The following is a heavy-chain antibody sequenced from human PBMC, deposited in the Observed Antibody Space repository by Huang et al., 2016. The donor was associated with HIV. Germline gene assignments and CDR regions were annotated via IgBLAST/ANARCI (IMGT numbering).Heavy chain of an antibody. V-gene: IGHV3-9*01. CDR2: ISGSSGDI. J-gene: IGHJ4*02. D-gene: IGHD6-19*01. CDR1: GFKFDDYA. Sequence: EVQLEEFGGRLVQPGRSLRLSCATYGFKFDDYAMHWVRQGPGGGLEWVAGISGSSGDILYADSVRGRFAISRDNAVKSLYLQMDSLRREDTALYYCVKDRRMRGSGWTFFDNWGQGTLVDVSS. CDR3: VKDRRMRGSGWTFFDN.